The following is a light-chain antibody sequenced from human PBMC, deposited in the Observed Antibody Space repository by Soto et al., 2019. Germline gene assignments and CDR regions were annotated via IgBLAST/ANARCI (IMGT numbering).Light chain of an antibody. CDR3: QQYINGWT. Sequence: DIQMTHSPSTLAASVGDRVTITFRASQSISSRLAWYQQKSGKAPNLLIYDASSLEGGVPSRFSGSASETEFTLTISSLQPDDFATYYCQQYINGWTFGQGTKVDIK. CDR2: DAS. CDR1: QSISSR. J-gene: IGKJ1*01. V-gene: IGKV1-5*01.